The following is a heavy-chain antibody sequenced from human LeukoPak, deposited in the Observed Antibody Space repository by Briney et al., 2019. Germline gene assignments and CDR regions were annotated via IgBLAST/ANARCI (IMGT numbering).Heavy chain of an antibody. Sequence: GGSLRLSCAASGFTFSSYAMSWFRQAPGKGLEWVSAISGSGGSIYYADSVKGRFTISRDNSKNTVYLQMNSLRAEDTAVYYCAKTTIGYSSGRYPGWPVDYWGQGTLVTVSS. V-gene: IGHV3-23*01. D-gene: IGHD6-19*01. CDR2: ISGSGGSI. CDR1: GFTFSSYA. J-gene: IGHJ4*02. CDR3: AKTTIGYSSGRYPGWPVDY.